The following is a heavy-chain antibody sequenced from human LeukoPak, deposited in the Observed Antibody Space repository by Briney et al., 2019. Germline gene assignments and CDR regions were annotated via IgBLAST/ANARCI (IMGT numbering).Heavy chain of an antibody. J-gene: IGHJ4*02. CDR2: ISSSGGTI. CDR3: VRGEEAYCATTICRKFDF. CDR1: GFTFIDYY. D-gene: IGHD2-2*01. V-gene: IGHV3-11*01. Sequence: GGSLTLSCAASGFTFIDYYMTWVRQAPGEGLEWVSYISSSGGTIYYADSVKGRVTISRDNDEHSVYLQINNLRAEDTAVYYCVRGEEAYCATTICRKFDFWGQGTQVTVSS.